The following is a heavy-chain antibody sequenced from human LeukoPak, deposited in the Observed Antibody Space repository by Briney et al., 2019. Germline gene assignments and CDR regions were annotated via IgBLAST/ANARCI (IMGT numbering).Heavy chain of an antibody. CDR3: ARGVVVVPAAMFDY. Sequence: NSGGSLRLSCAASGFSFRDFWMNWIRQAPGKGLEWIGYIYYSGSTNYNPSLKSQVTISVDTSKNQFSLKLSSVTAADTAVYYCARGVVVVPAAMFDYWGQGTLVTVSS. CDR2: IYYSGST. D-gene: IGHD2-2*01. V-gene: IGHV4-59*01. CDR1: GFSFRDFW. J-gene: IGHJ4*02.